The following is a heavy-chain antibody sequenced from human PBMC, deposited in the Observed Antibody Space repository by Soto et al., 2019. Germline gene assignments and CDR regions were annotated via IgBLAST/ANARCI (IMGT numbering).Heavy chain of an antibody. J-gene: IGHJ6*02. CDR1: GGSISSYY. V-gene: IGHV4-59*08. D-gene: IGHD3-10*01. Sequence: QVQLQESGPGLVKPSETLSLSCTVSGGSISSYYWSWFRQSPGKRMEWIGYVHHSWGTSYNPSLQSGGPIAQDTCERQFSMKVFSVTATVTGEYDWERQEFGPLHGLVDVWGQGTTVTVSS. CDR3: ERQEFGPLHGLVDV. CDR2: VHHSWGT.